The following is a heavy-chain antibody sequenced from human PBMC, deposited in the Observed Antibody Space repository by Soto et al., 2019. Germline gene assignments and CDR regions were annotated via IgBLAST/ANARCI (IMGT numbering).Heavy chain of an antibody. V-gene: IGHV3-7*01. CDR3: ARVLFWFGDYFDY. CDR1: GFTFSSYW. D-gene: IGHD3-10*01. Sequence: EVQLVESGGGLVQPGGSLRLSCAASGFTFSSYWMSWVRQAPGKGLEWVANIKQDGSEKYYVYSVKGRFTVSRDNAKNSLYLQMNSLRAEDTAVYYCARVLFWFGDYFDYWGQGTLVTVSS. J-gene: IGHJ4*02. CDR2: IKQDGSEK.